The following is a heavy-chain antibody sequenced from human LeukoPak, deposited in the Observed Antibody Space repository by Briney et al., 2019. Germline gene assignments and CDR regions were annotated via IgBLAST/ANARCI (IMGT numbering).Heavy chain of an antibody. CDR3: ARASYDSSGGAFDI. V-gene: IGHV3-7*01. CDR2: IKQDGSEK. CDR1: GFTFSSYW. Sequence: GGSLRLSCAASGFTFSSYWMSWLRQAPGKGLEWVANIKQDGSEKYYVDSVKGRFTISRDNSKNTLYLQMNSLRAEDTAVYYCARASYDSSGGAFDIWGQGTMVTVSS. D-gene: IGHD3-22*01. J-gene: IGHJ3*02.